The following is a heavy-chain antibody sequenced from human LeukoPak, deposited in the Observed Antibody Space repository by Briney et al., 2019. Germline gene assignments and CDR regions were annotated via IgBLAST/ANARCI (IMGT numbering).Heavy chain of an antibody. V-gene: IGHV1-69*06. CDR3: ARGSVVPAAKVAADY. CDR2: IIPIFGTA. J-gene: IGHJ4*02. Sequence: EASVKVSCKASGGTFSSYAISWVRQAPGQGLEWMGGIIPIFGTANYAQKFQGRVTITADKSTSTAYMELSSLRSEDTAVYYCARGSVVPAAKVAADYWGQGTLVTVSS. CDR1: GGTFSSYA. D-gene: IGHD2-2*01.